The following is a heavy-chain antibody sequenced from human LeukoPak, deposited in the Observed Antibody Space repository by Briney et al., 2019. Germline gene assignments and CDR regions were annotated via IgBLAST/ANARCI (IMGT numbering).Heavy chain of an antibody. V-gene: IGHV3-30-3*01. CDR2: IARDGSHT. CDR1: GFTFSTYF. J-gene: IGHJ3*02. D-gene: IGHD2-21*01. CDR3: ARERQDTILHSGAFDI. Sequence: GGSLRLSCAASGFTFSTYFMHWVRQAPGKGLEWVADIARDGSHTFYVESVKGRFTISRDNSKNTLYLQMNSLRAEETAVYFCARERQDTILHSGAFDIWGQGTMVTVSS.